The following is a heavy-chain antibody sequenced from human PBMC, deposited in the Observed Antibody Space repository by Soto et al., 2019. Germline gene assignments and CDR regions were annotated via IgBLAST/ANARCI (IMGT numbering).Heavy chain of an antibody. CDR3: SRAGDSSGWSDAFDI. CDR2: INPSGGGT. V-gene: IGHV1-46*03. Sequence: GVPVEVSCEACRYTFTSYYMHLVRHAPGQGLEWMGVINPSGGGTNFAQEFQGRLTMTSDTSTSTVYMELSSLRSEDTAVYYCSRAGDSSGWSDAFDIWGQGTMVTVSS. CDR1: RYTFTSYY. D-gene: IGHD6-19*01. J-gene: IGHJ3*02.